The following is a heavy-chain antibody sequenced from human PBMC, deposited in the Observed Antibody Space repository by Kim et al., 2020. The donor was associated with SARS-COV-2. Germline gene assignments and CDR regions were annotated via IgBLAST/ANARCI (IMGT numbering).Heavy chain of an antibody. CDR1: GFTFSSYG. Sequence: GGSLRLSCAASGFTFSSYGMHWVRQAPGKGLEWVAVISYDGSNKYYADSVKGRFTISRDNSKNTLYLQMNSLRAEDTAVYYCAKDREAHSPYYYYYYGMDVWGQGTTVTVSS. D-gene: IGHD1-26*01. V-gene: IGHV3-30*18. CDR3: AKDREAHSPYYYYYYGMDV. J-gene: IGHJ6*02. CDR2: ISYDGSNK.